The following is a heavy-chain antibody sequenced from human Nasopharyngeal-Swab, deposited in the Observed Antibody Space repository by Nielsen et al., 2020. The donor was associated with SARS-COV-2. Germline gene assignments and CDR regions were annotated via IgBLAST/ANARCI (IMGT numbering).Heavy chain of an antibody. CDR3: ARRSAAAGRHNEYFHP. CDR1: GASIRNTDYY. Sequence: SETLSLTCTVSGASIRNTDYYWGWIRQPPGKGLEWIASICYSGDTYYNPSLNSRVTISMYTSRNQFSLKLSSVTATDTAVYFCARRSAAAGRHNEYFHPWGQGTLVTVSS. D-gene: IGHD6-25*01. CDR2: ICYSGDT. J-gene: IGHJ1*01. V-gene: IGHV4-39*01.